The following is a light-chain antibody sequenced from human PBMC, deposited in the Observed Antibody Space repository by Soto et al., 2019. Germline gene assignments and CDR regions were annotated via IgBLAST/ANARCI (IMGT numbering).Light chain of an antibody. J-gene: IGKJ1*01. CDR2: DAS. Sequence: EIVLTQSPATLYLSPGERATLSCRASESVSNLLAWYQQKPGQAPRLLIYDASNRAAGVPDRFSGSGSGTDFSLTINRLEPEDFAVYYCQHYGSSPWTFGQGTKVEIK. V-gene: IGKV3-20*01. CDR3: QHYGSSPWT. CDR1: ESVSNL.